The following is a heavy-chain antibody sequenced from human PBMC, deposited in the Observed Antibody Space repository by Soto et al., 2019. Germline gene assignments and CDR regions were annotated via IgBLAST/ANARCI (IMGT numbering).Heavy chain of an antibody. CDR3: AKSPGMYYYDSSGYYHYDY. J-gene: IGHJ4*02. V-gene: IGHV3-23*01. CDR2: ISGSGVST. D-gene: IGHD3-22*01. CDR1: GFTFSSYA. Sequence: GGSLRLSCAASGFTFSSYAMSWVRQAPGKGLEWVSAISGSGVSTYYADSVKGRLTISRDNSKNTLYLQMNSLRAEDTAVYYCAKSPGMYYYDSSGYYHYDYWGQGTLVTVSS.